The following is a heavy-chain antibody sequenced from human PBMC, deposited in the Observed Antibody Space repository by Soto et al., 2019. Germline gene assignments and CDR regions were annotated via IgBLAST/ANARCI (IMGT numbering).Heavy chain of an antibody. CDR2: IYWDDDK. CDR3: AHRRPSAAFDY. V-gene: IGHV2-5*02. Sequence: MTLKESGPTLVKPTQTLTLTCSFAGFSLSTSGVGVGWIRQPPGKALEWLAVIYWDDDKRYSPSLKSRLTITKDTSKNQVVLIMTNMDPVDTATYHCAHRRPSAAFDYWGQGTLVTVSS. J-gene: IGHJ4*02. D-gene: IGHD2-15*01. CDR1: GFSLSTSGVG.